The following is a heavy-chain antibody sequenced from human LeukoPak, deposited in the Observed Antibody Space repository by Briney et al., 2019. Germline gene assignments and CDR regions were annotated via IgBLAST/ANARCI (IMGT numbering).Heavy chain of an antibody. CDR1: GGSSSGNY. Sequence: SETLSLTCAVYGGSSSGNYWSWIRQPPGKGLEWIGEINHSGSTNYNPSLKSRVTISVDTSKNQFPLNLTSVTAADTAVYYCARASDTAMVFDYWGQGTLVTVSS. J-gene: IGHJ4*02. D-gene: IGHD5-18*01. V-gene: IGHV4-34*01. CDR2: INHSGST. CDR3: ARASDTAMVFDY.